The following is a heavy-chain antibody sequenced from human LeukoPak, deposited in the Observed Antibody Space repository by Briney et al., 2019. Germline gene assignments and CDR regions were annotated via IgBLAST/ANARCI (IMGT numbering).Heavy chain of an antibody. CDR3: ASSKALRFLEWSGPPFDY. Sequence: GASVKVSCKASVGTFSSYAISWVRQAPGQGLEWMGGIIPIFGTANYAQKFQGRVTITTDESTSTAYMELSSLRSEDTAVYYCASSKALRFLEWSGPPFDYWGQGTLVTVSS. CDR2: IIPIFGTA. D-gene: IGHD3-3*01. J-gene: IGHJ4*02. CDR1: VGTFSSYA. V-gene: IGHV1-69*05.